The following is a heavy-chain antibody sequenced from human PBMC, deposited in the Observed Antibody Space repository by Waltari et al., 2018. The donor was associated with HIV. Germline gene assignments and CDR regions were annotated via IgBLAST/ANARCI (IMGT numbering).Heavy chain of an antibody. V-gene: IGHV4-34*01. CDR3: ARAVGYDYVWGSYSYF. CDR1: NDDGPSFSDYWWSFRDYY. CDR2: VDPTGST. Sequence: QVQLHQWGAGLLKPSETLSLTCAVYNDDGPSFSDYWWSFRDYYWTWMRQSPVKGLEWIGEVDPTGSTNYSGDFRCRDSVSVDTSKKQFSLRLSSVSDADTAVYFCARAVGYDYVWGSYSYFWAQGTQVTVSS. D-gene: IGHD3-16*01. J-gene: IGHJ4*02.